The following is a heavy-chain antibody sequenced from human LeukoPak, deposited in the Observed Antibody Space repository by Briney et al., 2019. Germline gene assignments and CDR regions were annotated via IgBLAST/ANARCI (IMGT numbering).Heavy chain of an antibody. CDR3: AKDRPSYRVGEMDV. CDR1: GFSFSSYG. Sequence: GSLRLSCAASGFSFSSYGMHWVRQAPGKGLEWVAVISYDGSNKYYADSVKGRFTISRDNSKNTLYLQMNSLRAEDTAVYYCAKDRPSYRVGEMDVWGKGTTVTVSS. D-gene: IGHD4-17*01. CDR2: ISYDGSNK. V-gene: IGHV3-30*18. J-gene: IGHJ6*04.